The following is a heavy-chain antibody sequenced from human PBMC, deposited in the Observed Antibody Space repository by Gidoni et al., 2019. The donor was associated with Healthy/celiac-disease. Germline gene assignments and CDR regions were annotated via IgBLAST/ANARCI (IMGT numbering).Heavy chain of an antibody. J-gene: IGHJ5*02. CDR1: GGSISSSSYY. CDR2: IYYSGST. D-gene: IGHD1-26*01. Sequence: QLQLQESGPGLVKPSETLSLTCTVSGGSISSSSYYWGWIRQPPGKGLEWIGSIYYSGSTYYNPSLKSRVTISVDTSKNQFSLKLSSVTAADTAVYYCASQSGSYYTYWFDPWGQGTLVTVSS. CDR3: ASQSGSYYTYWFDP. V-gene: IGHV4-39*01.